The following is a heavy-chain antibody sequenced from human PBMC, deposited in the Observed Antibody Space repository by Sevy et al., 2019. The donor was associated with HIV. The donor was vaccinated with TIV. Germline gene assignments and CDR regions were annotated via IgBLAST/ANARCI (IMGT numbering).Heavy chain of an antibody. D-gene: IGHD5-12*01. CDR3: ARAPPVRSGDDSLNWFDP. Sequence: SETLSLTCTVSGGSISAYYWSWIRQPPGKPLEYIGYIYNTGSTNYNPSLKSRVTISVDTSKNQFSLKLNSVTAADTAVYFCARAPPVRSGDDSLNWFDPWGQGTLVTVSS. CDR2: IYNTGST. CDR1: GGSISAYY. V-gene: IGHV4-59*01. J-gene: IGHJ5*02.